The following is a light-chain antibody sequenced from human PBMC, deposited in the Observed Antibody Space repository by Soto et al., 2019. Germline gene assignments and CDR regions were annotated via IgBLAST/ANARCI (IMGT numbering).Light chain of an antibody. Sequence: EIVMTPSPATLSVSPGKRTTLSCRASQRVSSNLAWYQQKPGQAPRLLIYGASTRATGIPARFSGSGSGTEFTLTISSLQSEDFAVYYCQQYNNLVGTFGQGTEVDIK. CDR2: GAS. J-gene: IGKJ1*01. CDR1: QRVSSN. CDR3: QQYNNLVGT. V-gene: IGKV3-15*01.